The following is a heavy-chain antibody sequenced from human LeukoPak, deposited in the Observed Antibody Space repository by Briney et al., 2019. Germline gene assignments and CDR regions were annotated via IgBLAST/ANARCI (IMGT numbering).Heavy chain of an antibody. CDR2: INPYSGRP. V-gene: IGHV1-2*02. J-gene: IGHJ6*02. D-gene: IGHD5-18*01. CDR3: ARDMGYTYGYRLYHYGMDL. CDR1: GYTFTAHF. Sequence: GASVKVSCKASGYTFTAHFLHWVRRAPGHGLEWMGWINPYSGRPIYAQKFHGRVTMTTDTSITTAYMELTGLKSDDTAVYYCARDMGYTYGYRLYHYGMDLWGQGTTVTVSS.